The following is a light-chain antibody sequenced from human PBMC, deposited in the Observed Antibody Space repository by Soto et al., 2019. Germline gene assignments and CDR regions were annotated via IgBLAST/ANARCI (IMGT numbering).Light chain of an antibody. CDR3: QQRGNWPRT. CDR2: DAS. J-gene: IGKJ1*01. V-gene: IGKV3-11*01. CDR1: QSVSTY. Sequence: EIVLTQSPATLSLSPGERVTLSCRAGQSVSTYLAWFQQKPGQAPRLLIYDASNRAPGIPARFSGSGSGTDFTLTISSLEPDDFAVYYCQQRGNWPRTFGQGTKVEIK.